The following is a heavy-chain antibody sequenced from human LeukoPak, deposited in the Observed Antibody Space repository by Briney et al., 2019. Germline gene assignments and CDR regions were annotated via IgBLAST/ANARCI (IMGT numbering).Heavy chain of an antibody. D-gene: IGHD1-26*01. CDR1: GGSISSYY. Sequence: SETLSLTCTVSGGSISSYYWSWIRQPPGKGLEWIGYIYYSGSTYYNPSLKSRVTISVDTSKNQFSLKLSSVTAADTAVYYCARGPTRSGSYYYFDYWGQGTLVTVSS. V-gene: IGHV4-59*12. CDR3: ARGPTRSGSYYYFDY. CDR2: IYYSGST. J-gene: IGHJ4*02.